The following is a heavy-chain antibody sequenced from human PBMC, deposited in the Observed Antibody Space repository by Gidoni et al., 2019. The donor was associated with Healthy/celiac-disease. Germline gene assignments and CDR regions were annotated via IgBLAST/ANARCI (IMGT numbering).Heavy chain of an antibody. Sequence: QVQLQESGPGLVKPSETLSLTCTVSGGSISSYYWRWIRQPPGKGLEWIGYIYYSGSTNYNPSLKSRVTISVDTSKNQFSLKLSSVTAADTAVYYCAGGDTAMVFDYWGQGTLVTVSS. CDR2: IYYSGST. CDR1: GGSISSYY. V-gene: IGHV4-59*08. D-gene: IGHD5-18*01. J-gene: IGHJ4*02. CDR3: AGGDTAMVFDY.